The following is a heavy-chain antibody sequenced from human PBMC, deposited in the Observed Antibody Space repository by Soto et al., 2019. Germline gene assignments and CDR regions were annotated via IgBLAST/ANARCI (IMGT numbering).Heavy chain of an antibody. J-gene: IGHJ4*02. CDR2: IYYSGST. V-gene: IGHV4-39*07. CDR1: GDSISSSNYH. D-gene: IGHD3-22*01. CDR3: ARIDSSASNFDY. Sequence: PSETLSLTCTVSGDSISSSNYHWGWIRQPPGKGLEWIGSIYYSGSTYYNPSLKSRVTISVDRSKNQFSLKLSSVTAADTAVYYCARIDSSASNFDYWGQGTLVTVSS.